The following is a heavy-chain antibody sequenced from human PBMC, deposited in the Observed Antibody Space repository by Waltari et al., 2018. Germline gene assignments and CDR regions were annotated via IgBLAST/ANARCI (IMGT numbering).Heavy chain of an antibody. D-gene: IGHD6-13*01. CDR2: INHSGST. J-gene: IGHJ4*02. Sequence: QVQLQQWGAGLLKPSETLSLTCAVYGGSFSGYYWSWIRQTPGTGLEWIGEINHSGSTNYNPSLKSRVTISVDTSKNQFSLKLSSVTAADTAVYYCARGVRYSSSWYSPHPGYFDYWGQGTLVTVSS. CDR3: ARGVRYSSSWYSPHPGYFDY. CDR1: GGSFSGYY. V-gene: IGHV4-34*01.